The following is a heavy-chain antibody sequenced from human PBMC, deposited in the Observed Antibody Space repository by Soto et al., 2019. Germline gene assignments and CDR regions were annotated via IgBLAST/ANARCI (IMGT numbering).Heavy chain of an antibody. J-gene: IGHJ4*02. CDR3: ARSPTQTYYDILTGYYEGHYYFDY. D-gene: IGHD3-9*01. Sequence: ETLSLTCPVSGVSISSYYWSWIRQPAGKGLEWIGLIYTSGSTNYNPSLKSRVTMSVDTSKNQFSLKLSSVTAADTAVYYCARSPTQTYYDILTGYYEGHYYFDYWGQGTLVTVYS. V-gene: IGHV4-4*07. CDR1: GVSISSYY. CDR2: IYTSGST.